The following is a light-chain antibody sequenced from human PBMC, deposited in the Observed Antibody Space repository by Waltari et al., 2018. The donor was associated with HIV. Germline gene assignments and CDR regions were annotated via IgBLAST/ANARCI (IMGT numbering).Light chain of an antibody. Sequence: QSALTQPASVSGSPGQSITISCTGTSSDVGNYNLVSWYQQHPGKAPQLMIYEGSRRTSGVSNPCAGPRSGNTASLTISGRQAEDDADYYCCSYAGSSTFVLGGGTKLTVL. V-gene: IGLV2-23*03. J-gene: IGLJ2*01. CDR2: EGS. CDR1: SSDVGNYNL. CDR3: CSYAGSSTFV.